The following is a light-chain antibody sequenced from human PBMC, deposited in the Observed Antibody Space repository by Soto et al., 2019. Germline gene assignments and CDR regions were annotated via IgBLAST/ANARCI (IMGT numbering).Light chain of an antibody. V-gene: IGLV2-23*03. CDR2: EGS. CDR1: SSDVGSYNL. J-gene: IGLJ1*01. CDR3: CSYAGSSTVVYV. Sequence: QAVVTQPASVSGSPGQSITISCTGTSSDVGSYNLVSWYQQHPGKAPKLMIYEGSKRPSGVSNRFSGSKSGNTASLTISGLQAEDEADYYCCSYAGSSTVVYVFGTGTKVTVL.